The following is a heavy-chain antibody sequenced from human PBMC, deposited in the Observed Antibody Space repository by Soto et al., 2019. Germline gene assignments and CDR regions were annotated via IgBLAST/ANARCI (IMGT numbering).Heavy chain of an antibody. CDR3: ARGSVAGTGSYYFDY. Sequence: PSETLSLTCAVYGGSFSGYYWSWIRQPPGKGLEWIGEINHSGSTNYNPSLKSRVTKSVDTSKNQFSLKLSSVTAADTAVYYCARGSVAGTGSYYFDYWGQGTLVTVSS. J-gene: IGHJ4*02. V-gene: IGHV4-34*01. CDR2: INHSGST. D-gene: IGHD6-19*01. CDR1: GGSFSGYY.